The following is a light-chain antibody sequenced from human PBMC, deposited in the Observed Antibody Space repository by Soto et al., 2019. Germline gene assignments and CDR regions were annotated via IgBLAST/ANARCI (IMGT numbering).Light chain of an antibody. CDR1: QSISSY. V-gene: IGKV1-39*01. CDR2: AAS. J-gene: IGKJ3*01. CDR3: QQSYSTPFSA. Sequence: DIHMTQSPSSLSASVGDRVTITCRASQSISSYLNWYQQKPGKAPKLLIYAASSLQSGVPSRFSGSGSGTDFTLTISSLQPEDFATYYCQQSYSTPFSAFGPGTKV.